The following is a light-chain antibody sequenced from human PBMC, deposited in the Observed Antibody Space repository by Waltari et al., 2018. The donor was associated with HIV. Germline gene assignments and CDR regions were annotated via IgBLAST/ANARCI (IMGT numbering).Light chain of an antibody. J-gene: IGLJ2*01. CDR2: EVT. CDR3: CSLAGTFMI. Sequence: QSALTQPASLSGSPGQSITISCTGTSSDVGTYSLVSWYQLHPGKAPKLLIYEVTKRPSGVSDRFSGSKSGNTASLTIAGLQAEDEADYYCCSLAGTFMIFGGGTKLTVL. CDR1: SSDVGTYSL. V-gene: IGLV2-23*02.